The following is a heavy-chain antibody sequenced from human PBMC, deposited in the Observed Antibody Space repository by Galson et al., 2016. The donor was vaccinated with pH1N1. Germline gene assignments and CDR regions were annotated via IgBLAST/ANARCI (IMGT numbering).Heavy chain of an antibody. Sequence: SLRLSCAASGFTFSDYLMHWVRQVPGKGLVWVSRIYHHGTRTNYADSVKGRFAISRDNAKNMLFLDMSSLRAEDTAIYYCARRGGRPLLDAFDVWGQGTMVTVDS. CDR3: ARRGGRPLLDAFDV. J-gene: IGHJ3*01. CDR2: IYHHGTRT. CDR1: GFTFSDYL. D-gene: IGHD3-10*01. V-gene: IGHV3-74*01.